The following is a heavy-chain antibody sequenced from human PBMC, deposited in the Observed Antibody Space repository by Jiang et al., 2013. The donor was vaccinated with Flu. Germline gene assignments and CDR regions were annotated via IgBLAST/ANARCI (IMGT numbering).Heavy chain of an antibody. V-gene: IGHV5-51*01. Sequence: VQLVESGAEVKKPGESLKISCKGSGYSFTTYWIGWVRQMPGKGLEWMGVIYPGDSDTTYSPSSKARSPCQPTSPISTAYLQWSSLKASDTAMYYCARRKENAFDIWGQGTMVTVSS. CDR1: GYSFTTYW. CDR3: ARRKENAFDI. CDR2: IYPGDSDT. D-gene: IGHD5-24*01. J-gene: IGHJ3*02.